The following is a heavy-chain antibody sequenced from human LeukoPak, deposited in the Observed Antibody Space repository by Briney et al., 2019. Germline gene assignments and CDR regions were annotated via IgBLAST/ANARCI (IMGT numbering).Heavy chain of an antibody. J-gene: IGHJ6*02. CDR1: GFTFSDYY. CDR2: ISSSGSTI. V-gene: IGHV3-11*01. CDR3: ARDLTTVTPLYYYYYGMDV. Sequence: GGSLRLSCAASGFTFSDYYMSWIRQAPGRGLEWVSYISSSGSTIYYADSVMGRFTISRDNAKNSLYLQMNSLRAEDTAVYYCARDLTTVTPLYYYYYGMDVWGQGTTVTVSS. D-gene: IGHD4-17*01.